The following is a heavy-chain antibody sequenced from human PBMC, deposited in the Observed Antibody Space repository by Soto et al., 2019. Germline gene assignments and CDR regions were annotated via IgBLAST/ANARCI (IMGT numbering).Heavy chain of an antibody. CDR1: GFTFSSYT. CDR3: ARSGLYCRGGSCYSAYSGMDV. V-gene: IGHV3-30-3*01. CDR2: ISYDGNNK. Sequence: PGGSLRLSCAASGFTFSSYTMYWVRQAPGKGLEWVAAISYDGNNKYYADSVKGRFTISRDNSKNTLYLQMNSLRAEDTAVFYCARSGLYCRGGSCYSAYSGMDVWGQGTTVTVSS. J-gene: IGHJ6*02. D-gene: IGHD2-15*01.